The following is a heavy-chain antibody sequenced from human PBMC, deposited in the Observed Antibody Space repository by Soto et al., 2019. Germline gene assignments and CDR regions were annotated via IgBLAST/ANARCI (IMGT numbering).Heavy chain of an antibody. CDR2: IIPIFGTA. Sequence: SVRVSCKASGVTFSSYAISWVRQAPGQGLEWMGGIIPIFGTANYAQKFQGRVTITADESTSTAYMELSSLRSEDTAVYYCAREYGGYYDSSGYSWFDPWGQGTLVTVSS. J-gene: IGHJ5*02. V-gene: IGHV1-69*13. CDR3: AREYGGYYDSSGYSWFDP. D-gene: IGHD3-22*01. CDR1: GVTFSSYA.